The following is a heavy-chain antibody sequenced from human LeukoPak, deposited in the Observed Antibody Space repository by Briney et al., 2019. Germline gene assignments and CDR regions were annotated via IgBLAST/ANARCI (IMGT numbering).Heavy chain of an antibody. V-gene: IGHV3-66*01. D-gene: IGHD2-15*01. CDR2: IYSGGTT. J-gene: IGHJ4*01. Sequence: QPGGSLRLSCAASGFTVSNNYMSWVRQAPGKGLEWVSVIYSGGTTYYADSVKGRFTISRDNSKNTLYLLMNSLRAEDTAVYYCARGGYCSGCTFYGYFAYWGQGTLVTVAS. CDR3: ARGGYCSGCTFYGYFAY. CDR1: GFTVSNNY.